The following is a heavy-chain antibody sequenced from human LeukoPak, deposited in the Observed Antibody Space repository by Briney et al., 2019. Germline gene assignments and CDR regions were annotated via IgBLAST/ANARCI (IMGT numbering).Heavy chain of an antibody. V-gene: IGHV3-7*01. CDR3: TKDTFGARDS. J-gene: IGHJ4*02. Sequence: GGSLRLSCAASGFTFSDYWMTWVRQAPGKGLEWVANIKPDGSEKYYVDSVKGRFTISRDNAKNSLYLQMNSLRAEDTALYYCTKDTFGARDSWGQGTLVTVSS. CDR2: IKPDGSEK. D-gene: IGHD3-10*01. CDR1: GFTFSDYW.